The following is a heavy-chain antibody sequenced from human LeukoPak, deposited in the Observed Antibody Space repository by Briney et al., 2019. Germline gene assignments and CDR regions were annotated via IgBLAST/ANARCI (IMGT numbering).Heavy chain of an antibody. J-gene: IGHJ4*02. Sequence: GGSLRLSCAASGFTFSNYWMHWVRQAPGKGLVWVSRINSDGSSTSYADSVKGRFTISRDNAKNTLYLQMNSLRPEDTSVYYCAKDRGSSSGNYYGYFDYWGQGTLVTVSS. V-gene: IGHV3-74*01. CDR2: INSDGSST. D-gene: IGHD3-22*01. CDR3: AKDRGSSSGNYYGYFDY. CDR1: GFTFSNYW.